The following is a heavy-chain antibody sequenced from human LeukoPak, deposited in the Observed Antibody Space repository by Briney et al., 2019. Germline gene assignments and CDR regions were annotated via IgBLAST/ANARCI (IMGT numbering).Heavy chain of an antibody. D-gene: IGHD2-21*01. CDR1: GGSISSYY. V-gene: IGHV4-59*12. CDR2: IYYSGTT. Sequence: SETLSLTCTVSGGSISSYYWSWIRQPPGKGLEWIGYIYYSGTTNYNPSLKSRVTISVDTSKNQFSLKLSSVTAADTAVYYCARDSGDYYFDYWGQGTLVTVSS. CDR3: ARDSGDYYFDY. J-gene: IGHJ4*02.